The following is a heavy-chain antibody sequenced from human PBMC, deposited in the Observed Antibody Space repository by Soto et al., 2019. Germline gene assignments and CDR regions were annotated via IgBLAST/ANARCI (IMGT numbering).Heavy chain of an antibody. CDR3: AGEGGYSSGWRGGNYFDY. D-gene: IGHD6-19*01. J-gene: IGHJ4*02. CDR1: GYTFTSYA. Sequence: QVQLVQSGAEVKKPGASVKVSCKASGYTFTSYAMHWVRQAPGQRLEWMGWINAGNGNTKYSQKFQGRVTITRDTSASTAYMEVSSLRSEDTAVYYCAGEGGYSSGWRGGNYFDYWGQGTLVTVSS. V-gene: IGHV1-3*01. CDR2: INAGNGNT.